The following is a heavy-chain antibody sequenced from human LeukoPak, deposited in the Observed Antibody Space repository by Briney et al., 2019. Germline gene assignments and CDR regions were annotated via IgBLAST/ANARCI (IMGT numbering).Heavy chain of an antibody. CDR2: IYYSGST. CDR3: AREEYCSSTSCYDAFDI. D-gene: IGHD2-2*01. Sequence: SETLSLTCTVSGGSISSHYWSWIRQPPGKGLEWIGYIYYSGSTNYNPSLKSRVTISVDTSKNQFSLKLSSVTAADTAVYYCAREEYCSSTSCYDAFDIWGQGTMVTVSS. CDR1: GGSISSHY. J-gene: IGHJ3*02. V-gene: IGHV4-59*11.